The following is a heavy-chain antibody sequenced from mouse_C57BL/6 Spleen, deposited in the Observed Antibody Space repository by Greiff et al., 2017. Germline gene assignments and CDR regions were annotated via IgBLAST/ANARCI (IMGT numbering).Heavy chain of an antibody. V-gene: IGHV1-52*01. D-gene: IGHD1-1*01. CDR2: IDPSDSET. CDR1: GYTFTSYW. CDR3: ARLGATVLATDWYFDV. J-gene: IGHJ1*03. Sequence: QVQLKQPGAELVRPGSSVKLSCKASGYTFTSYWMHWVKQRPIQGLEWIGNIDPSDSETHYNQKFKDKATLTVDKSSSTAYMQLSSLTSEDSAVYYCARLGATVLATDWYFDVWGTGTTVTVSS.